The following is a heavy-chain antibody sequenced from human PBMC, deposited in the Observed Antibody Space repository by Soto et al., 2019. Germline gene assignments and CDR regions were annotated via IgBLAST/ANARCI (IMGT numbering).Heavy chain of an antibody. CDR3: ARTPRRGELPRRGSPLYYYYGMDV. V-gene: IGHV3-21*01. CDR1: GFTFSSYS. CDR2: ISSSSSYI. D-gene: IGHD3-10*01. J-gene: IGHJ6*02. Sequence: GGSLRLSCAASGFTFSSYSMNWVRQAPGKGLEWVSSISSSSSYIYYADSVKGRFTISRDNAKNSLYLQMNSLRAEDTAVYYCARTPRRGELPRRGSPLYYYYGMDVWGQGTTVTVSS.